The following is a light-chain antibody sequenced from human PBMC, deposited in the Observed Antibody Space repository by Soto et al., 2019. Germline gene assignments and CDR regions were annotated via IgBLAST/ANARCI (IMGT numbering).Light chain of an antibody. CDR2: KVS. V-gene: IGKV2-30*01. J-gene: IGKJ4*01. Sequence: VVMTLSPLSLPVTLGQPASISCRSSQSLVFSDGNTYLNWFQQRPGQSPRRLLYKVSNRDSGVPDRFSGSGSGTDFTLKISRVEAEAVGVYYCMQGTHWPSLTSGGGTKVEIK. CDR3: MQGTHWPSLT. CDR1: QSLVFSDGNTY.